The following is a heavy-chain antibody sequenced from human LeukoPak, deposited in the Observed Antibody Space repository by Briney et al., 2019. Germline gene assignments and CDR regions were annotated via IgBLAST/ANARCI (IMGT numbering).Heavy chain of an antibody. J-gene: IGHJ4*02. D-gene: IGHD3-3*01. Sequence: GASVKVSCKASGYTFTSYGISWVRQAPGQGLEWMGWISAYNGNTNYAQKLQGRGTMTTDTSTSTAYMELRSLRSDDTAVYYCARALGWIFGVVIIGEFDYWGQGTLVTVSS. CDR2: ISAYNGNT. CDR1: GYTFTSYG. CDR3: ARALGWIFGVVIIGEFDY. V-gene: IGHV1-18*01.